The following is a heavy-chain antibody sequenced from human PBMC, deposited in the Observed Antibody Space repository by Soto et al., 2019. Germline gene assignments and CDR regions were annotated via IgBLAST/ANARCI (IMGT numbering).Heavy chain of an antibody. CDR1: GYTFTSYY. CDR3: ARDLNIPSSPYCSGGSCYGTIQH. J-gene: IGHJ1*01. Sequence: ASVKVSCKASGYTFTSYYMHWVRQSPGQGLEWMGIINPSGGSTSYAQKFQGRVTMTRDTSTSTVYMELSSLRSEDTAVYYCARDLNIPSSPYCSGGSCYGTIQHWGQGTLVTVSS. V-gene: IGHV1-46*01. D-gene: IGHD2-15*01. CDR2: INPSGGST.